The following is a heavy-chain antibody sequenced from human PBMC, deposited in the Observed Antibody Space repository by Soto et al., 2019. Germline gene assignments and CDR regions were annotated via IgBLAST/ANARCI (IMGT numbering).Heavy chain of an antibody. CDR2: IYTSGST. D-gene: IGHD5-12*01. V-gene: IGHV4-4*07. CDR3: ARGWYSGYDLRHYGMDV. Sequence: QVQLQESGPGLVKPSETLSLTCTVSGGSISSYYWSWIRQPAGKGLEWIGRIYTSGSTNYNPSLKSRVTMSVDTSKNQFSLKLSSVTAADTAVYYCARGWYSGYDLRHYGMDVWDQGTTVTVSS. CDR1: GGSISSYY. J-gene: IGHJ6*02.